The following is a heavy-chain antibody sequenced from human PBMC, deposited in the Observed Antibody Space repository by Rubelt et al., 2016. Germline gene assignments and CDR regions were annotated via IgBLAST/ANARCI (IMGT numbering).Heavy chain of an antibody. CDR1: GYTFTSYG. CDR2: ISADKGNT. CDR3: ARVEYYYDSSGYSDY. D-gene: IGHD3-22*01. J-gene: IGHJ4*02. V-gene: IGHV1-18*01. Sequence: QVQLVQSGAEVKKPGASVKVSCKASGYTFTSYGISWVRQAPGQGLEGMGWISADKGNTNYAQKPPGRVTMTTDISTSTAYMELRSLRSDDTAVYYCARVEYYYDSSGYSDYWGQGTLVTVSS.